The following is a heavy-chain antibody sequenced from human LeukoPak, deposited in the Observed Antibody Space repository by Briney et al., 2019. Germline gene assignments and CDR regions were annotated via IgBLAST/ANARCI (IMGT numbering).Heavy chain of an antibody. D-gene: IGHD3-22*01. J-gene: IGHJ3*02. CDR1: GFTFSSYE. V-gene: IGHV3-48*03. CDR2: ISSSGSTI. CDR3: AGYYHGGAAFDI. Sequence: GGSLRLSCAASGFTFSSYEMNWVRQAPGKGLEWVSYISSSGSTIYYADSVKGRFTISRDNAKNSLYLQMNSLRAEDTAVYYCAGYYHGGAAFDIWGQGTVVTVSS.